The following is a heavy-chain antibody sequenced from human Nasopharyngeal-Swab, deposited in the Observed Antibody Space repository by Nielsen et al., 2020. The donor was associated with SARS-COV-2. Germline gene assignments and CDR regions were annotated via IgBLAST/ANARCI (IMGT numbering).Heavy chain of an antibody. CDR3: VRDKGYGRNSGPFWFYGLDV. CDR2: ITWNSGSK. V-gene: IGHV3-9*01. D-gene: IGHD4-23*01. J-gene: IGHJ6*02. CDR1: GFAFDDYG. Sequence: SLKISCAASGFAFDDYGMHWVRQVPGKGLEWVSSITWNSGSKDYADSLKGRFTISRDNAKNSLYLQMNSLRADDTALYYCVRDKGYGRNSGPFWFYGLDVWGQGTSLIVSS.